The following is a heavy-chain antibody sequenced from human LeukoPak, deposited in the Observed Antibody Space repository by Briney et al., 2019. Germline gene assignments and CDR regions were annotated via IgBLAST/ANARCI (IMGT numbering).Heavy chain of an antibody. D-gene: IGHD3-16*02. Sequence: SETLPLTCAVYGGSFSGYYWSWIRQPPGKGLEWIGEINHSGSTNYNPSLKSRVTISVDTSKNQFSLKLSSVTAADTAVYYCARARRYCDYVWGSYRLYYFDYWGQGTLVTVSS. V-gene: IGHV4-34*01. CDR3: ARARRYCDYVWGSYRLYYFDY. CDR1: GGSFSGYY. J-gene: IGHJ4*02. CDR2: INHSGST.